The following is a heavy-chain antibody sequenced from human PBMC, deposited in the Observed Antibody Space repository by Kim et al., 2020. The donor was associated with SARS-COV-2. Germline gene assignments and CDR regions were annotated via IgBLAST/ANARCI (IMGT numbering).Heavy chain of an antibody. CDR1: GFIFDTFD. J-gene: IGHJ4*02. CDR3: GKSYSAWPRNFIDY. D-gene: IGHD6-19*01. Sequence: GGSLRLSCVASGFIFDTFDMTWVRLAPGKGPEWVSGISASGTGTYYADSVKGRFTVSRDTSKNTFYLQMSSLRGEDTALYYCGKSYSAWPRNFIDYWGQGTLVTVAS. V-gene: IGHV3-23*01. CDR2: ISASGTGT.